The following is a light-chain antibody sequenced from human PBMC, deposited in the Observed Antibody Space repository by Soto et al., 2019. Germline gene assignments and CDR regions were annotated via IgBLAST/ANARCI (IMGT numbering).Light chain of an antibody. CDR3: QQYNDWPLP. Sequence: EIVMTQSPATLSVSPGERATLSCRASQSVSNNLAWYQQKPGQAPRLLIYDASTRATDIPARFSGSGSGTEFTLTISSLQSEDFAVYYCQQYNDWPLPFGQGTKVEIK. CDR2: DAS. V-gene: IGKV3-15*01. J-gene: IGKJ1*01. CDR1: QSVSNN.